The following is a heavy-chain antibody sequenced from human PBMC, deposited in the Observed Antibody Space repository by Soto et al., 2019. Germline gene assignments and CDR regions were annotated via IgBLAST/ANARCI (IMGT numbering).Heavy chain of an antibody. Sequence: QVHLVQSGAEVKKPGASVKVSCKASGDTFTDYAIHWVRQAPRQRLEWLAWINPGNADTQYSQKLQGRVTLARDTSATTAYMELSSLRSEDTSVYFCAGGVGATAATFDYWGQGTLVTVSS. V-gene: IGHV1-3*01. CDR2: INPGNADT. CDR1: GDTFTDYA. J-gene: IGHJ4*02. CDR3: AGGVGATAATFDY. D-gene: IGHD1-26*01.